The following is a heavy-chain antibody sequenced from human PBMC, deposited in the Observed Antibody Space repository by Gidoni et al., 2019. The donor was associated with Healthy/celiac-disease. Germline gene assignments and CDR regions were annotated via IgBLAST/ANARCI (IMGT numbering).Heavy chain of an antibody. CDR1: GGSISSGGSS. CDR2: IYHSGST. Sequence: HLQLQESGSGLVKPSQTLSLTCAVSGGSISSGGSSWSWIRQPPGKGLEWIGYIYHSGSTYYNPSLKSRVTISVDRSKNQFSLKLSSGTAADTAVYYCAREVSTSHWGWFDPWGQGTLVTVSS. V-gene: IGHV4-30-2*01. D-gene: IGHD2-2*01. J-gene: IGHJ5*02. CDR3: AREVSTSHWGWFDP.